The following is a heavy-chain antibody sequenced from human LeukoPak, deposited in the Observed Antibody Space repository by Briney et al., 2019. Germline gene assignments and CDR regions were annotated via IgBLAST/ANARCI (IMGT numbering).Heavy chain of an antibody. CDR3: ARVHGYSYGVFDY. CDR2: IYYGGST. V-gene: IGHV4-59*01. Sequence: SETLSLTCTVSGGSISSYYWSWIRQPPGKGLEWIGYIYYGGSTNYNPSLKSRVTISVDTSKNQFSLKLSSVTAADTAVYYCARVHGYSYGVFDYWGQGTLVTVSS. CDR1: GGSISSYY. J-gene: IGHJ4*02. D-gene: IGHD5-18*01.